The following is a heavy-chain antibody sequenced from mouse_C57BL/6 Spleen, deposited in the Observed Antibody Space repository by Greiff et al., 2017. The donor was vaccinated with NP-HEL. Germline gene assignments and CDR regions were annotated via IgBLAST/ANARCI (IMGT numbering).Heavy chain of an antibody. CDR2: INPNNGGT. V-gene: IGHV1-18*01. J-gene: IGHJ4*01. CDR3: ARERFHYAMDY. Sequence: VQLKQSGPELVKPGASVKIPCKASGYTFTDYNMDWVKQSHGKSLEWIGDINPNNGGTIYNQKFKGKATLTVDKSSSTAYMELRSLTSEDTAVYYCARERFHYAMDYWGQGTSVTVSS. CDR1: GYTFTDYN.